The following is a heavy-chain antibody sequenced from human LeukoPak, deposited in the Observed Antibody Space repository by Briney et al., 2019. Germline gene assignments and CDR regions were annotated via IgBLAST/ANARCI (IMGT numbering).Heavy chain of an antibody. CDR3: ARDGYDKSGYHDY. V-gene: IGHV3-48*03. Sequence: VGSLRLSCAASGFTFSSYEMNWVRQAPGKGLEWVSYISSSGSTIHYADSVKGRFTISRDNAKNSLYLQMNSLRAEDTAVYYCARDGYDKSGYHDYWGQGTLVTVSS. J-gene: IGHJ4*02. CDR2: ISSSGSTI. D-gene: IGHD3-22*01. CDR1: GFTFSSYE.